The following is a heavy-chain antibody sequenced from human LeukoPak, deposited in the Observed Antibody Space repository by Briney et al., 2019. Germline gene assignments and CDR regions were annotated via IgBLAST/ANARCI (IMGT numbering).Heavy chain of an antibody. CDR3: TRRGSSYSTIDH. Sequence: GRSLRLSCAASGFTFDVYSITWVRQAPGKGLEWVCFIRNTIYGETTEYTASVKGRFTISRDNSKSIAYLQMNSLKTEDTGVYYCTRRGSSYSTIDHWGQGTLVTVSS. D-gene: IGHD2/OR15-2a*01. V-gene: IGHV3-49*04. CDR1: GFTFDVYS. J-gene: IGHJ4*02. CDR2: IRNTIYGETT.